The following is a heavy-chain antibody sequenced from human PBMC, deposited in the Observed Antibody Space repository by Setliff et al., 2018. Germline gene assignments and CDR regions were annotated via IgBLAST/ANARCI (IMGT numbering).Heavy chain of an antibody. CDR1: GGSISSGDYY. CDR2: IYYSGST. D-gene: IGHD5-12*01. Sequence: SETLSLTCTVSGGSISSGDYYWSWIRQPPGKGLEWIGYIYYSGSTYYNPSLKSRVTISVDTSKNQFSLKLSSVTAADTAVYYCARLYSGYDNLFDYWGQGTLVTVSS. CDR3: ARLYSGYDNLFDY. V-gene: IGHV4-30-4*02. J-gene: IGHJ4*02.